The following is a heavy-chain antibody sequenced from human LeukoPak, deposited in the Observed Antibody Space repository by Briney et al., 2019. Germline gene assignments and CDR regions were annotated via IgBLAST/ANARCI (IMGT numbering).Heavy chain of an antibody. CDR2: INPNSGGT. D-gene: IGHD6-19*01. CDR3: ARGGRYSSGWYDLYYYYSMDA. Sequence: ASVKVSCKASGYTFTGYYMHWVRQAPGQGLEWMGWINPNSGGTNYAQKFQGWVTMTRDTSISTAYMELSRLRSDDTAVYYCARGGRYSSGWYDLYYYYSMDAWGQGTTVTVSS. V-gene: IGHV1-2*04. J-gene: IGHJ6*02. CDR1: GYTFTGYY.